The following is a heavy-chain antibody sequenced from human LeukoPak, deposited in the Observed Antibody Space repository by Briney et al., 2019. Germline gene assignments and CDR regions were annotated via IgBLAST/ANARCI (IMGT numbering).Heavy chain of an antibody. Sequence: SETLSLTCAVYGGSFSGYYWSWIRQPPGKGLEWIGEINHSGSTNYNPSLKSRVTISVDTSKNQFSLKLSSVTAADTAVYYCARQMRYYYDSSGYYFGHYYYYMDVWGKGTTVTISS. V-gene: IGHV4-34*01. J-gene: IGHJ6*03. CDR1: GGSFSGYY. CDR3: ARQMRYYYDSSGYYFGHYYYYMDV. D-gene: IGHD3-22*01. CDR2: INHSGST.